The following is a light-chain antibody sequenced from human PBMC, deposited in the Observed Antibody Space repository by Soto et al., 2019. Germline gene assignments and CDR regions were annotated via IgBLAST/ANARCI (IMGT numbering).Light chain of an antibody. Sequence: DSQRTQSPSTLSASVGDRVTITCRSCQNIYTWLAWYQQKPGKAPKLLICEASSLESGVPSRFSGSGSGTEFTLTISSLQPDDFATYYCQQYNTSWTFGQGTKVDIK. J-gene: IGKJ1*01. CDR1: QNIYTW. V-gene: IGKV1-5*03. CDR2: EAS. CDR3: QQYNTSWT.